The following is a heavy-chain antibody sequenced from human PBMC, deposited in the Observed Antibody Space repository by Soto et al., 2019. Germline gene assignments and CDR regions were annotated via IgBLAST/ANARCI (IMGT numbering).Heavy chain of an antibody. Sequence: GSLRLSCAASGFTFSSYAMSWVRQAPGKGLEWVSAISGSGGSTYYADSVKGRFTIPRDNSKNTLYLQMNSLRAEDTAVYYCAKAVAAQDLAFDYWGQGTLVTVSS. CDR3: AKAVAAQDLAFDY. V-gene: IGHV3-23*01. CDR1: GFTFSSYA. D-gene: IGHD6-19*01. CDR2: ISGSGGST. J-gene: IGHJ4*02.